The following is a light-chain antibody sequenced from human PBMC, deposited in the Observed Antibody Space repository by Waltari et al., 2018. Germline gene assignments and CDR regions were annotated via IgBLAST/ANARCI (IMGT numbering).Light chain of an antibody. J-gene: IGKJ1*01. CDR3: QHYVRLPAT. CDR1: QSIGRT. CDR2: GAS. V-gene: IGKV3-20*01. Sequence: DIVLTQSPGTLSSSPGERATLTCRASQSIGRTLAWYQQKPGQAPRLLIYGASSRATDVPDRFSGSGSGTDFSLTINRLEPEDFAVYFCQHYVRLPATFGQGTKVEIK.